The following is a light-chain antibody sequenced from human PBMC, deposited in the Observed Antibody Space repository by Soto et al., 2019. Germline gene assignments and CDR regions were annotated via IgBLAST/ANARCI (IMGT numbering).Light chain of an antibody. Sequence: DIQMTQSPSSLSASVGDRVTITCRESQSISSYLNWYQQKPGKAPKLLIYAASSLQSGVPSRFSGSGSGTDFTLTISSLQPEDFATDYCQQSYSTPMYTFGQGTKLEIK. CDR1: QSISSY. CDR3: QQSYSTPMYT. CDR2: AAS. V-gene: IGKV1-39*01. J-gene: IGKJ2*01.